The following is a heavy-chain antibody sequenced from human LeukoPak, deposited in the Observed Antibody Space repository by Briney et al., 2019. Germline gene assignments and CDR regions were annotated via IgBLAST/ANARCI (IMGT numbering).Heavy chain of an antibody. V-gene: IGHV4-34*01. J-gene: IGHJ6*03. CDR3: ARGVYCSGDSCYPYYYYYMDV. Sequence: PSETLSLTCAVYGGSFNGYYWSWIRQPPGKGLEWIGEINHSGSTNYNPSLKSRVTISVDTSKNQFSLKLSSVTAADTAVYYCARGVYCSGDSCYPYYYYYMDVWGKGTTVTVSS. D-gene: IGHD2-15*01. CDR1: GGSFNGYY. CDR2: INHSGST.